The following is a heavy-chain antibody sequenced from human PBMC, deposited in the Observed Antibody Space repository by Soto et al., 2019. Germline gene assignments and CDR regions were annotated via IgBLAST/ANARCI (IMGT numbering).Heavy chain of an antibody. Sequence: GGSLRLSCAASGFTFSSYAMSWVRQAPGKGLEWVSAISGSGGSTYYADSVKGRFTISRDNSKNTLYLQMNSLRAEDTAVYYCAKSPTTVKPFYYYYYMDVWGKGTTVTVS. V-gene: IGHV3-23*01. CDR2: ISGSGGST. CDR3: AKSPTTVKPFYYYYYMDV. CDR1: GFTFSSYA. J-gene: IGHJ6*03. D-gene: IGHD4-17*01.